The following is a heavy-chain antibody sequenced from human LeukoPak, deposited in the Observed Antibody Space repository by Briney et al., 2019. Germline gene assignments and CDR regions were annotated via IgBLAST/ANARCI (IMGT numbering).Heavy chain of an antibody. J-gene: IGHJ3*02. V-gene: IGHV4-31*03. D-gene: IGHD2-15*01. CDR2: IYYSGST. Sequence: PSETLSLTCTVSGGSISSGGYYWSWIRQHPGKGLEWIGYIYYSGSTYYNPSLRSRVTISVDTSKNQFSLKLSSVTAADTAVYFCARRRVVVASTDGASGAFDIWGQGTMVTVSS. CDR3: ARRRVVVASTDGASGAFDI. CDR1: GGSISSGGYY.